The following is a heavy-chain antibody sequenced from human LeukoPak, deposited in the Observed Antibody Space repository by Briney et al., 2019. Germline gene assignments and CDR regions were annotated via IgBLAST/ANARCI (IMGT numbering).Heavy chain of an antibody. Sequence: GASVKVSCKASGDTFSNYAVTWVRQAPGQGLEWMGGIIPILATTNYAQKFQGKVTITADDSTSTAFMEVNSLRSEDTAVYYCARDRSGYDFWSGYPYYYYYYGMDVWGQGTTVTVSS. CDR1: GDTFSNYA. D-gene: IGHD3-3*01. CDR3: ARDRSGYDFWSGYPYYYYYYGMDV. V-gene: IGHV1-69*13. J-gene: IGHJ6*02. CDR2: IIPILATT.